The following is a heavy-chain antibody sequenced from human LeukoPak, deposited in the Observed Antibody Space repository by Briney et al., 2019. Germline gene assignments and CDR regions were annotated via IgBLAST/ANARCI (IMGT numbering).Heavy chain of an antibody. D-gene: IGHD2-15*01. CDR1: GGSISSYY. V-gene: IGHV4-4*07. CDR3: ARADRYCSGGSCYLDY. CDR2: ISTSGST. Sequence: SETLSLTCTVSGGSISSYYWSWIRQPAGKGLEWIGRISTSGSTNYSPSLKSRVTISVDTSKNQFSLKLSSVTAADAAVYYCARADRYCSGGSCYLDYWGQGTLVTVSS. J-gene: IGHJ4*02.